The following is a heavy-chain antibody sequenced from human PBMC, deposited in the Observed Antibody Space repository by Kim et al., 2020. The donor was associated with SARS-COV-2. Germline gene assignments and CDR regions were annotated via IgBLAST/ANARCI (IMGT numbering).Heavy chain of an antibody. CDR1: GDSITSNSYY. Sequence: SETLSLTCTVSGDSITSNSYYWGWIRQPPGKGLEWIGSAYYSGSTYYNPSLKSRVTISVDTSKNQFSLNLTSVTAEDTAVYYCASLRPTSYWGQRTLVTVSS. CDR2: AYYSGST. CDR3: ASLRPTSY. D-gene: IGHD3-16*01. V-gene: IGHV4-39*01. J-gene: IGHJ4*02.